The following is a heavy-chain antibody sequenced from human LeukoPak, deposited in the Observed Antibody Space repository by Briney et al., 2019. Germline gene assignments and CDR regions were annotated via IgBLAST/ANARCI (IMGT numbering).Heavy chain of an antibody. CDR1: GFTVSTYA. CDR3: ARDLRDGYNSPFVDY. CDR2: ISYDGSNK. Sequence: QSGGSLRLSCAASGFTVSTYAMHWVRQAPDKGLEWVAVISYDGSNKYYADSVKGRFTISRDNSKNTLYLQMNSLRAEDTAVYYCARDLRDGYNSPFVDYWGQGTLVTVSS. J-gene: IGHJ4*02. D-gene: IGHD5-24*01. V-gene: IGHV3-30*04.